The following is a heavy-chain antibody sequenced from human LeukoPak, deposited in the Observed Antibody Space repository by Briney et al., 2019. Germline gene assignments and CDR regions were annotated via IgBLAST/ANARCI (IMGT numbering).Heavy chain of an antibody. J-gene: IGHJ4*02. CDR2: IDWDDDK. D-gene: IGHD6-19*01. V-gene: IGHV2-70*04. CDR3: ARIQYSSGWIFDY. Sequence: SGPTLVNPTQTLTLTCTFSGFSLSTSGMRVSWIRQPPGKALEWLARIDWDDDKFYSTSLKTRLTISKDTSKNQVVLIMTNMDPVDTATYYCARIQYSSGWIFDYWGQGTLVTVSS. CDR1: GFSLSTSGMR.